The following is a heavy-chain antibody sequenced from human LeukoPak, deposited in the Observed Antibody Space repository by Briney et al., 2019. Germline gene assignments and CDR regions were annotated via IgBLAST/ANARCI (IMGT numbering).Heavy chain of an antibody. V-gene: IGHV3-7*03. CDR3: ARSSYSSSSSV. J-gene: IGHJ3*01. CDR1: GFTFSGFW. CDR2: INSDGSEG. Sequence: GGSLRLSCAVSGFTFSGFWMSWSRQAPGEGLEWVASINSDGSEGYYADVVKGRFTISRDNAKNSLYLQINSLRAEDTAVYYCARSSYSSSSSVWGQGSMVTVSS. D-gene: IGHD6-6*01.